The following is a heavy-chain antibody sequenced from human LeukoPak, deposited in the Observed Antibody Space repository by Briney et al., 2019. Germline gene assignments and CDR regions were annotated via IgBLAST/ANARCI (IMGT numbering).Heavy chain of an antibody. J-gene: IGHJ5*01. V-gene: IGHV3-23*01. CDR2: ISGNGGST. D-gene: IGHD3-3*01. CDR1: GFSFSIYA. Sequence: PGGSLRLSCEDPGFSFSIYAMSWVRQAPGKGLEWVSRISGNGGSTYYANSVKGQLTIARDNSKNTLYMEMNSLREENTALYYCVKGGQRYDFWRFDFWGRETRVRVPS. CDR3: VKGGQRYDFWRFDF.